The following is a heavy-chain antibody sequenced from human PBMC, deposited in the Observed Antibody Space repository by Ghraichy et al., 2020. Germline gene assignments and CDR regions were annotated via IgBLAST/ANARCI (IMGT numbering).Heavy chain of an antibody. CDR1: GGSFSGYY. CDR2: INHSGST. Sequence: SETLSLTCAVYGGSFSGYYWSWIRQPPGKGLEWIGEINHSGSTNYNPSLKSRVTISVDTSKNQFSLKLSSVTAADTAVYYCARGFSNWNYANWFDPWGQGTLVTVSS. CDR3: ARGFSNWNYANWFDP. D-gene: IGHD1-7*01. V-gene: IGHV4-34*01. J-gene: IGHJ5*02.